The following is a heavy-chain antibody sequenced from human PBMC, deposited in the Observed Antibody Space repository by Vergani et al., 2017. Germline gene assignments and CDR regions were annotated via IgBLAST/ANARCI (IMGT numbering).Heavy chain of an antibody. J-gene: IGHJ3*02. CDR1: GGTFSSYA. V-gene: IGHV1-69*01. CDR3: ARDRVYCSGGSCYSDAFGI. Sequence: QVQLVQSGAEVKKPGSSVKVSCKASGGTFSSYAISWVRQAPGQGLEWMGGIIPIFGTANYAQKFQGRVTITADESTSTAYMELSSLRSEDTAVYYCARDRVYCSGGSCYSDAFGIWGQGTMVTVSS. D-gene: IGHD2-15*01. CDR2: IIPIFGTA.